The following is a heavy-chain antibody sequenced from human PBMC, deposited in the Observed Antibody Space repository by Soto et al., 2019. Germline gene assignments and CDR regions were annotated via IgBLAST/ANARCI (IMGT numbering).Heavy chain of an antibody. Sequence: QVQLVESGGGVVQPGRSLRLSCAASGFTFSSYAMHWVRQAPGKGLEWVAVISYDGSNKYYADSVKGRFTISRDNSKNTLYLQMNSLRAEDTAVYYCAKDHILGGTAMLDYWGQGTLVTVSS. CDR1: GFTFSSYA. J-gene: IGHJ4*02. CDR3: AKDHILGGTAMLDY. V-gene: IGHV3-30*04. CDR2: ISYDGSNK. D-gene: IGHD5-18*01.